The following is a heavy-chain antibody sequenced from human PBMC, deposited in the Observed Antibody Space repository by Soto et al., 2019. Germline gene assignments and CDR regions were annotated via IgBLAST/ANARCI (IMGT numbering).Heavy chain of an antibody. J-gene: IGHJ5*02. CDR2: IYNGGSP. CDR3: ARGKAPLYSSGWYWFDP. D-gene: IGHD6-13*01. CDR1: GDSISTAY. Sequence: PSETLSLTCTVSGDSISTAYWGWIRQPPGKRLEYIGFIYNGGSPNYNPSLESRVTISPDTSKNQFSLKLNSVPAADTAVYYCARGKAPLYSSGWYWFDPGGQGTLVTVSS. V-gene: IGHV4-59*01.